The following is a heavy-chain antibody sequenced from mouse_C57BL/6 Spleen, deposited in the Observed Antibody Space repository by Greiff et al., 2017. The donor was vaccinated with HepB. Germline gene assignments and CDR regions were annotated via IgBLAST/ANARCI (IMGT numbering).Heavy chain of an antibody. CDR3: ASRGIYYDYDGAMDY. J-gene: IGHJ4*01. Sequence: VQLQQSGAELARPGASVKLSCKASGYTFTSYGISWVKQRTGQGLEWIGEIYPRSGNTYYNEKFKGKATLTADKSSSTAYMELRSLTSEDSAVYFCASRGIYYDYDGAMDYWGQGTSVTVSS. CDR1: GYTFTSYG. D-gene: IGHD2-4*01. V-gene: IGHV1-81*01. CDR2: IYPRSGNT.